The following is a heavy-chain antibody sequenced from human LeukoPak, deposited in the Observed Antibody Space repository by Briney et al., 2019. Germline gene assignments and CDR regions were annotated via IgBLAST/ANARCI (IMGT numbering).Heavy chain of an antibody. Sequence: GGSLRLSCVASGFTFSGYWMHWVRQTPEKGLVWVSRINSDGSDTSYADSVKGRFTISRDNAKDTLYLQMNSLRAEDTAVYYCTRDDYCTDGACGFDPWGQGTLVTVSS. CDR1: GFTFSGYW. V-gene: IGHV3-74*01. CDR3: TRDDYCTDGACGFDP. CDR2: INSDGSDT. J-gene: IGHJ5*02. D-gene: IGHD2-8*01.